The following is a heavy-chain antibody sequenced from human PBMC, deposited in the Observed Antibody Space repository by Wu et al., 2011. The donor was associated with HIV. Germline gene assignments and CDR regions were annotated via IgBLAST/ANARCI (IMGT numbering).Heavy chain of an antibody. Sequence: QVQLVQSEAELKKPGASVSVSCKASGYSFTSYGISWVRQVPGQGLEWIAWINTNNGEVKSAQKLQGRITVTADTSSTTVYMEVRSLRSDDTAIYFCARDPPGYPYFFDYWGQGTLVTVSS. V-gene: IGHV1-18*01. J-gene: IGHJ4*02. CDR3: ARDPPGYPYFFDY. CDR2: INTNNGEV. D-gene: IGHD5-12*01. CDR1: GYSFTSYG.